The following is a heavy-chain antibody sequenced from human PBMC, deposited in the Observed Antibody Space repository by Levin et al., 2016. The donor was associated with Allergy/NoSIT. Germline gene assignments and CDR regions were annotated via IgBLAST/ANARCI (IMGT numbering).Heavy chain of an antibody. CDR3: ARVDIAVTGGKFDY. D-gene: IGHD6-19*01. J-gene: IGHJ4*02. Sequence: WVRQAPGQGLEWLGRIIPMLDIPNYAQKFQGRVTITADKSTSTAYMELSSLRSEDTAVYYCARVDIAVTGGKFDYWGQGTLVTVSS. V-gene: IGHV1-69*04. CDR2: IIPMLDIP.